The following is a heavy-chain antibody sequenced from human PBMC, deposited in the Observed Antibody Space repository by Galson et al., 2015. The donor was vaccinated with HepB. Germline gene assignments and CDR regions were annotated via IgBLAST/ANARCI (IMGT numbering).Heavy chain of an antibody. D-gene: IGHD1-26*01. Sequence: SLRLSCAASGFTFSSYGMHWVRQAPGKGLEWVAVISYDGSNKYYADSVKGRFTISRDNSKNTLYLQMNSLRAEDTAVYYCAKIPKPNSIVGLDYWGQGTLVTVSS. J-gene: IGHJ4*02. CDR1: GFTFSSYG. CDR2: ISYDGSNK. V-gene: IGHV3-30*18. CDR3: AKIPKPNSIVGLDY.